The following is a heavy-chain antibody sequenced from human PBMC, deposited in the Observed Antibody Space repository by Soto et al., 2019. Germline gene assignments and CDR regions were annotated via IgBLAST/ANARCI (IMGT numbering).Heavy chain of an antibody. CDR2: IRIDSNHI. V-gene: IGHV3-48*02. D-gene: IGHD3-9*01. CDR3: ARDLSDAFAY. J-gene: IGHJ4*02. Sequence: EVQLVESGGGLVQPGGSLRLSCAASGFIFTSYSMNWVRQAPGKGLEWLSYIRIDSNHIGYADSVRGRFTISSDIAKNSLYVQMNSLRDEDTAADYCARDLSDAFAYWGQGTLVTVSS. CDR1: GFIFTSYS.